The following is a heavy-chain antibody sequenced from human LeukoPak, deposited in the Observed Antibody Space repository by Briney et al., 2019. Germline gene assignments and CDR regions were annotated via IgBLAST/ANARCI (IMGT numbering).Heavy chain of an antibody. Sequence: GASVKVSCKASGGTFSSYAISWVRQAPGQGLEWMGGIIPIFGTANYAQKFQGRVTITTDESTSTAYMELSSLRSEDTAVYYCARAIYISSGYSYGYYMDVWGKGTTVTVSS. CDR3: ARAIYISSGYSYGYYMDV. D-gene: IGHD5-18*01. V-gene: IGHV1-69*05. J-gene: IGHJ6*03. CDR1: GGTFSSYA. CDR2: IIPIFGTA.